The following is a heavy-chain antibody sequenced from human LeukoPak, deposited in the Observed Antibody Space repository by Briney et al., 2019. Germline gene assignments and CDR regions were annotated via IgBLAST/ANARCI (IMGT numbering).Heavy chain of an antibody. V-gene: IGHV3-7*02. CDR1: GFTFSSIW. Sequence: PGGSLRLSCATSGFTFSSIWMSWVRQAPGKGLEWVANIKHDGSETNYVDSVKGRFSISRDNAKNSLHLQMNSLRVEDTAVYYCANIPWDTSGCPGWGQGTLVIVSS. CDR3: ANIPWDTSGCPG. CDR2: IKHDGSET. D-gene: IGHD6-19*01. J-gene: IGHJ4*02.